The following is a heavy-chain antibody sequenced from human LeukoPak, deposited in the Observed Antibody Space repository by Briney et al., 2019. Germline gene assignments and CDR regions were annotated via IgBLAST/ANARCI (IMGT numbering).Heavy chain of an antibody. J-gene: IGHJ4*02. CDR1: GFTFDDYG. D-gene: IGHD3-22*01. CDR2: INWNGGST. V-gene: IGHV3-20*04. Sequence: GWSLRLSCAASGFTFDDYGMSWVRQAPGKGLEWVSGINWNGGSTGYAHSVKGRFTISRDNAKNSLYLQMNSLRAEDTALYYCARVNLSGYYYVVDYWGQGTLVTVSS. CDR3: ARVNLSGYYYVVDY.